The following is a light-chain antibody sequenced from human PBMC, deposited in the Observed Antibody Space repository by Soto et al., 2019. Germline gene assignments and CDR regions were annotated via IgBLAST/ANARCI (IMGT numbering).Light chain of an antibody. J-gene: IGKJ1*01. V-gene: IGKV3-20*01. CDR1: QRISNIA. Sequence: EIVLTQSPGTLSLSPGERATLSCRAGQRISNIALALYQQKRGQAPRLLVFGASNRDTGVPDRFSGSGSGEDFSLTVTVLEAEDDAVYYCHQYDTSPWTFGQGTNVEIK. CDR2: GAS. CDR3: HQYDTSPWT.